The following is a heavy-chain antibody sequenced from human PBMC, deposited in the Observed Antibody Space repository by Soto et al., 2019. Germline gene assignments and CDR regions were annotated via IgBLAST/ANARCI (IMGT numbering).Heavy chain of an antibody. CDR1: EFTVGNNY. Sequence: EVQLVDSGGGLVQPGGSLRLSCAASEFTVGNNYMSWVRQAPGKGLEWVSLIYSNGDTRYADSVRGRFTISRDSSKNILYLQMNSLRADDTAIYYCMNRPRAWGRGTLVTVSS. J-gene: IGHJ5*02. CDR3: MNRPRA. D-gene: IGHD6-6*01. V-gene: IGHV3-66*01. CDR2: IYSNGDT.